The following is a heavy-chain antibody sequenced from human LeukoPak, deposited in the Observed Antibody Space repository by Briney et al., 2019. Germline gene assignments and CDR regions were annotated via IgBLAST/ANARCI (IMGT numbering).Heavy chain of an antibody. J-gene: IGHJ4*02. CDR1: GGSISSYY. CDR2: IYYSGST. Sequence: SETLSLTCTVSGGSISSYYWSWIRQPPGKGLEWIGYIYYSGSTNYNPSLKSRVTISVDTSKNQFSLKVSSVTAADTAVYYCARDQGYSSGYSEVDYWGQGTLVTVSS. CDR3: ARDQGYSSGYSEVDY. D-gene: IGHD5-18*01. V-gene: IGHV4-59*12.